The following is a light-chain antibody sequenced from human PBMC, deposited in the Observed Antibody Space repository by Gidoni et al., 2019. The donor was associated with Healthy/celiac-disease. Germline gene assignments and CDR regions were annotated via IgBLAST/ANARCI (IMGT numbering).Light chain of an antibody. CDR1: QSVLYSSNNNKY. J-gene: IGKJ2*01. CDR3: QQYYSTPLT. CDR2: WAS. Sequence: DIVMTQSPDSLAVSLGERATINCKSSQSVLYSSNNNKYLAWYQQKPGQPPKLLIYWASTRESGVPDRFSGSGSGTDFTLTISSLQAEDVAVYYCQQYYSTPLTFGQGTKLEIK. V-gene: IGKV4-1*01.